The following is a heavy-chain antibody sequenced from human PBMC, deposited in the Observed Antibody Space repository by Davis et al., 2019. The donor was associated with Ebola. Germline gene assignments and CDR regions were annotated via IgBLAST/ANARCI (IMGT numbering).Heavy chain of an antibody. Sequence: AASVKVSCKASGGTFSSYTISWVRQAPGQGLEWMGRIIPILGIANYAQKFQGRVTITADKSTSTAYMELSSLRSEDTAVYYCASLMRTIVDYFDSWGQGTLVTVSA. J-gene: IGHJ4*02. CDR2: IIPILGIA. CDR3: ASLMRTIVDYFDS. CDR1: GGTFSSYT. V-gene: IGHV1-69*02. D-gene: IGHD1-26*01.